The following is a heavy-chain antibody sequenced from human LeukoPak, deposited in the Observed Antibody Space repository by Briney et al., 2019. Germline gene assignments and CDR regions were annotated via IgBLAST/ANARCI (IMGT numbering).Heavy chain of an antibody. CDR3: ARDKSGYKAYYYYYMDV. V-gene: IGHV4-39*07. D-gene: IGHD6-25*01. CDR2: IYYSGST. CDR1: GGSISSSSYY. Sequence: PSETLSLTCTVSGGSISSSSYYWGWIRQPPGKGLWWIGSIYYSGSTYYNPSLKSRVTISVDTSKNQFSLKLSSVTAADTAVYYCARDKSGYKAYYYYYMDVWGKGTTVTVS. J-gene: IGHJ6*03.